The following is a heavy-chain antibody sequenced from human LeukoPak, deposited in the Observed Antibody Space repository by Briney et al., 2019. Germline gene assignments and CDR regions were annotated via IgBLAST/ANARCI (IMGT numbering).Heavy chain of an antibody. CDR3: ARVRGSNWFDP. Sequence: GGSLRLSCAASGFTFSSYWMNWARQAPGKGLEWVSVLYSGGSTYYADSVKGRFTVSRDNSKNTVYLQMNSLRVEDTAVYYCARVRGSNWFDPWGQGTLVTVSS. V-gene: IGHV3-53*01. J-gene: IGHJ5*02. D-gene: IGHD3-16*01. CDR2: LYSGGST. CDR1: GFTFSSYW.